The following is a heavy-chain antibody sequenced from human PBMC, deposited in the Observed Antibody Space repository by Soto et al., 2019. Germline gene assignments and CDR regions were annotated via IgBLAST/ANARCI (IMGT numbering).Heavy chain of an antibody. J-gene: IGHJ4*02. CDR2: IYYSGST. CDR3: ASFLAAAGTPPAFGFDY. V-gene: IGHV4-4*02. CDR1: GGSISSSNW. D-gene: IGHD6-13*01. Sequence: SETLSLTCAVSGGSISSSNWWSWVRQPPGKGLDWIGYIYYSGSTNYNPSLKSRVTISVDTSKNQFSLKLSSVTAADTAVYYCASFLAAAGTPPAFGFDYWGQGTLVTVSS.